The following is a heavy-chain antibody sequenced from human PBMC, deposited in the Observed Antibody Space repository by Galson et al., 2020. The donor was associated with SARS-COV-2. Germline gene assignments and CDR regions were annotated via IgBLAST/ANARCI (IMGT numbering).Heavy chain of an antibody. CDR3: ARSLRAVTQDADAFEV. Sequence: GGSLRLSCVAAGFSFRDSGMNWVRQAPGKGLQWVSSISRSSFGTYYTDSVKGRFTISRDNSNKVLFLEMNSLRDEDTAVYYCARSLRAVTQDADAFEVWGQGTVVIVSS. CDR1: GFSFRDSG. V-gene: IGHV3-23*01. J-gene: IGHJ3*01. D-gene: IGHD4-17*01. CDR2: ISRSSFGT.